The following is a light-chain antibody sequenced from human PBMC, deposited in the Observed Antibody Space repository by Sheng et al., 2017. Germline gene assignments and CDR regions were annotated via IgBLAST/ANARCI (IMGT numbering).Light chain of an antibody. CDR3: LQIYTYPRT. CDR1: QGIGDD. J-gene: IGKJ2*01. Sequence: AIQMTQSPSFLSASVGDRVTITCRASQGIGDDLAWYQQKPGKAPNLLIYVASSLQSGVPSRFSGSGSGTDFTLTISSLQPEDFATYYCLQIYTYPRTFGQGTKLEIK. CDR2: VAS. V-gene: IGKV1-6*01.